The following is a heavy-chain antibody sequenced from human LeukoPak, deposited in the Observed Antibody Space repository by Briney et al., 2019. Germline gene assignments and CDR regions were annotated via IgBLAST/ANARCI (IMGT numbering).Heavy chain of an antibody. J-gene: IGHJ3*02. CDR1: GGSISSGGYY. V-gene: IGHV4-31*03. Sequence: SQTLSLTCTVSGGSISSGGYYWSWIRQHPGKGLEWIGYIYYSGSTNYNPSLKSRVTISVDTSKNQFSLKLSSVTAADTAVYYCARHNHYYDSSGAWDAFDIWGQGTMVTVSS. CDR3: ARHNHYYDSSGAWDAFDI. D-gene: IGHD3-22*01. CDR2: IYYSGST.